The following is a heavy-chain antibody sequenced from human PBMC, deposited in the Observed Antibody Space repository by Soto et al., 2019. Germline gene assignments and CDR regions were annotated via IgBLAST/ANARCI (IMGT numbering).Heavy chain of an antibody. CDR3: ARSCSGGSCYSAFDY. CDR1: GYTFTSYA. D-gene: IGHD2-15*01. J-gene: IGHJ4*02. Sequence: ASVKVSCKASGYTFTSYAMHWVRQAPGQRLEWMGWINAGNGNTKYSQKFQGRVTITRDTSASTAYMELSSLRSEDTAVYYCARSCSGGSCYSAFDYWGQGTLVTVSS. V-gene: IGHV1-3*01. CDR2: INAGNGNT.